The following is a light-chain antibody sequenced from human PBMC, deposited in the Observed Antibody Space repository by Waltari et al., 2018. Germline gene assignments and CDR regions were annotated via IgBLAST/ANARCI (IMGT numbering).Light chain of an antibody. CDR3: SSYTTTSPVI. V-gene: IGLV2-14*03. CDR2: DVD. Sequence: QSALTQPASASGSLGQSITLSCSGTSRDIGRYTYVSWYQQHPGKAPKLIIYDVDHRPSGVSHRFSGSKSGNTASLTISGLRAEDEADYHCSSYTTTSPVIFGGGTKVTVL. CDR1: SRDIGRYTY. J-gene: IGLJ2*01.